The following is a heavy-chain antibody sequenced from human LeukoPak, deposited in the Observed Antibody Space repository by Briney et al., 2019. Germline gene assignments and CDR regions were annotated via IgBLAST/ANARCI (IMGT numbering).Heavy chain of an antibody. J-gene: IGHJ3*02. CDR1: GYTFTSYG. D-gene: IGHD3-22*01. CDR3: ARDAPYYYDSSGYKDAFDI. Sequence: ASVKVSCKASGYTFTSYGIGWVRQAPGQGLEWMGWISAYNGNTNYAQKLQGRVTMTTDTSTSTAYVELRSLRPDDTAVYYCARDAPYYYDSSGYKDAFDIWGQGTMVTVSS. V-gene: IGHV1-18*01. CDR2: ISAYNGNT.